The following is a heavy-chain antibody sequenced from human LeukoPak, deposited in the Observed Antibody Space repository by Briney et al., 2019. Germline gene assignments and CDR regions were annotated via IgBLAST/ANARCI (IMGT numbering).Heavy chain of an antibody. Sequence: GGSLRLSCAASGFTFSTHAMSWVRQAPGKGLEWVSAISDSGGSTFYADSVKGRFTISRDNSKDTLYLQMSSLRAEDTAVYYCAKERYYDRKFYFDYWGRGTLVTVSS. J-gene: IGHJ4*02. CDR3: AKERYYDRKFYFDY. D-gene: IGHD3-16*01. CDR2: ISDSGGST. V-gene: IGHV3-23*01. CDR1: GFTFSTHA.